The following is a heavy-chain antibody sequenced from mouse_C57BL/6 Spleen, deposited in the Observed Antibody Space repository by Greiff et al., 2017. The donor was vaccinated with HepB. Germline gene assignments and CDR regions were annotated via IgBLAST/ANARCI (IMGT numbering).Heavy chain of an antibody. CDR3: ARADYYGSRLDY. Sequence: EVKLMESEGGLVQPGSSMKLSCTASGFTFSDYYMAWVRQVPEKGLEWVANINYDGSSTYYLDSLKSRFIISRDNAKNILYLQMSSLKSEDTATYYCARADYYGSRLDYWGQGTTLTVSS. J-gene: IGHJ2*01. D-gene: IGHD1-1*01. V-gene: IGHV5-16*01. CDR1: GFTFSDYY. CDR2: INYDGSST.